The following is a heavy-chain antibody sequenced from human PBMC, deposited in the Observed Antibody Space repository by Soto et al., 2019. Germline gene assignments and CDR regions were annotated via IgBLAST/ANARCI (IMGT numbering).Heavy chain of an antibody. D-gene: IGHD3-9*01. CDR3: ASQGLPYFDWSPTPLYYMDV. CDR1: GDSITSYY. J-gene: IGHJ6*03. Sequence: SETLSLTCTVSGDSITSYYWSWIRQPPGKGLEWVGYISYTGSTIYNPSLKSRATISLDTSKNQFSLKLSSVTAADTAVYYCASQGLPYFDWSPTPLYYMDVWGKGTTVTVSS. V-gene: IGHV4-59*13. CDR2: ISYTGST.